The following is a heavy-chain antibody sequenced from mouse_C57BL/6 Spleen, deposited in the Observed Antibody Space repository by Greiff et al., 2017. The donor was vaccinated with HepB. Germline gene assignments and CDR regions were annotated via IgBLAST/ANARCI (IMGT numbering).Heavy chain of an antibody. J-gene: IGHJ3*01. CDR2: INPNNGGT. CDR1: GYTFTDYY. CDR3: ARSFGGYY. V-gene: IGHV1-26*01. Sequence: EVQLQQSGPELVKPGASVKISCKASGYTFTDYYMNWVKQSHGKSLEWIGDINPNNGGTSYNQKFKGKATLTVDKSSRTAYMELRSLTSEDSAVYYCARSFGGYYWGQGTLVTVSA. D-gene: IGHD1-1*02.